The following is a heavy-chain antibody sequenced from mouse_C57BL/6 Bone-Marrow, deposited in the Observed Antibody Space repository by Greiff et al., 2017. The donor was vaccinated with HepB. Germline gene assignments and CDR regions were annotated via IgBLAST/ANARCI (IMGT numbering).Heavy chain of an antibody. V-gene: IGHV1-42*01. CDR3: ARGFPFAY. CDR2: INPSTGGT. CDR1: GYSFTGYY. J-gene: IGHJ3*01. Sequence: EVKLQESGPELVKPGASVKISCKASGYSFTGYYMNWVKQSPEKSLEWIGEINPSTGGTTYNQKFKAKATLTVDKSSSTAYMQLKSLTSEDSAVYYCARGFPFAYWGQGTLVTVSA.